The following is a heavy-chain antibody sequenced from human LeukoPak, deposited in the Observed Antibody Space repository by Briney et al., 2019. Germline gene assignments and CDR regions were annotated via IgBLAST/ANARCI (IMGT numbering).Heavy chain of an antibody. CDR3: ARGWFGELPFEY. CDR1: GYTLTELS. Sequence: ASVKVSCKVSGYTLTELSMHWVRQAPGKGLEWMGGFDPEDGETIYAQKFQGRVTMTEDTSTDAAYMELSSLRSEDTAVYYCARGWFGELPFEYWGQGTLVTVSS. V-gene: IGHV1-24*01. D-gene: IGHD3-10*01. CDR2: FDPEDGET. J-gene: IGHJ4*02.